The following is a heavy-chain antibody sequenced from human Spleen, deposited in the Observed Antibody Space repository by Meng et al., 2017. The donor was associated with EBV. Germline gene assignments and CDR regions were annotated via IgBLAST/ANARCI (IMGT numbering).Heavy chain of an antibody. CDR1: RCSSTNHICD. J-gene: IGHJ4*02. D-gene: IGHD3-22*01. V-gene: IGHV4-39*07. CDR2: NYYSEST. Sequence: APGWGRASETLAPSDTVSRCSSTNHICDWSCIRQPPEKGLEWIGGNYYSESTYHNPSLQSRVTRSVDTSKNQFSLKLNSVTAADTAVYYCAIDGRFPDSSDDYWGQGTLVTVSS. CDR3: AIDGRFPDSSDDY.